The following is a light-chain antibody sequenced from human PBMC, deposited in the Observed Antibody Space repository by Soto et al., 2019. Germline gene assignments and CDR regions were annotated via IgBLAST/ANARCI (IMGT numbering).Light chain of an antibody. CDR1: QGLNNR. CDR3: HQYKTYST. J-gene: IGKJ1*01. CDR2: DAS. Sequence: DIQLTQSPSTLSSSVGDRVTITCRASQGLNNRLAWYQQKPGKAPKLLIYDASTLESGVSSRFSGSGSETECTLTITDLQADDLATYFCHQYKTYSTFGQGTKVDIK. V-gene: IGKV1-5*01.